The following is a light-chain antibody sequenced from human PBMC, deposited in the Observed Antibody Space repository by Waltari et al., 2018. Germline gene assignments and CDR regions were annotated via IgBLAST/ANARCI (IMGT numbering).Light chain of an antibody. CDR1: QRVSSN. CDR2: GAS. J-gene: IGKJ2*01. V-gene: IGKV3-15*01. CDR3: QQYNNWPPYT. Sequence: EIVMTHSPATLSVSPGERATLPCRASQRVSSNLAWYQQKPGQAPRLLIYGASTRATGIPARFSGSGSGTEFTLTISSLQSEDFAVYYCQQYNNWPPYTFGQGTKLEIK.